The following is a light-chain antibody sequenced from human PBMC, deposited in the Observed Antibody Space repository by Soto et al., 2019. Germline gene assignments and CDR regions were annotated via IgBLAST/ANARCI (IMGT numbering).Light chain of an antibody. J-gene: IGKJ5*01. Sequence: DNVLTQSPDTLSLSPGERATLSCRAGQSVVNNYLAWYQQKPGQAPRLLMYRASTRATGIADRFSGSGSGTDFTLTISRLEPEDFAVYYYQHYGSTAITFGHGTRLEMK. V-gene: IGKV3-20*01. CDR1: QSVVNNY. CDR3: QHYGSTAIT. CDR2: RAS.